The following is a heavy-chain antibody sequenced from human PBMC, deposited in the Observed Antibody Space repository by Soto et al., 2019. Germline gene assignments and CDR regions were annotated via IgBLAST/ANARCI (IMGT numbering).Heavy chain of an antibody. Sequence: PSETLSLTCTVSGGSISSSSYYWGWIRQPPGKGLEWIGSIYYSGSTYYNPSLKSRVTISVDTSKNQFSLKLSSVTAADTAVYYCARQKSSSWYVHDYYYGMDVWGQGTTVTVSS. J-gene: IGHJ6*02. CDR3: ARQKSSSWYVHDYYYGMDV. CDR1: GGSISSSSYY. CDR2: IYYSGST. D-gene: IGHD6-13*01. V-gene: IGHV4-39*01.